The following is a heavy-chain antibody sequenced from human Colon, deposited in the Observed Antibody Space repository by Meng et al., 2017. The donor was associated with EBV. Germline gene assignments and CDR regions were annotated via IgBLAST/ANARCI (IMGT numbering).Heavy chain of an antibody. CDR1: GGSISSGDYY. J-gene: IGHJ5*02. V-gene: IGHV4-30-4*01. CDR2: IYYSGST. D-gene: IGHD4-17*01. CDR3: ARDRKHYGERGWFDP. Sequence: QGQLQESGPGLGQPSQTLSLTCTVSGGSISSGDYYWSWIRQPPGKGLEWIGYIYYSGSTYSNASLKSRVTISIDRSKNQFSLKLSSVTAADTAVYYCARDRKHYGERGWFDPWGQGTLVTVSS.